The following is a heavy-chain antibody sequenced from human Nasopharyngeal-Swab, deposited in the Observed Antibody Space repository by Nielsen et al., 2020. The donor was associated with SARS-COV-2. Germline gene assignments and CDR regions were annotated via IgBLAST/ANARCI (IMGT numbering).Heavy chain of an antibody. D-gene: IGHD3-3*01. J-gene: IGHJ6*02. CDR3: ARGDFWSGFQRGGNYYGMDV. Sequence: SVKVSCKASGGTFSSYAISWVRQAPGQGLEWMGGIIPIFGTANYAQKFQGRVTITADKSTSTAYMELSSLRSEDTAVYCCARGDFWSGFQRGGNYYGMDVWGQGTTVTVSS. CDR1: GGTFSSYA. V-gene: IGHV1-69*06. CDR2: IIPIFGTA.